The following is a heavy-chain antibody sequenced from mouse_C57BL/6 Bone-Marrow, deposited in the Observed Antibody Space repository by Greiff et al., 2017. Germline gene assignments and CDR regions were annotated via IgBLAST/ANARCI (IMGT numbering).Heavy chain of an antibody. D-gene: IGHD1-1*01. J-gene: IGHJ1*03. CDR3: TTDYYGSSPWYFDV. CDR2: IDPENGDT. CDR1: GYTFTSYW. Sequence: VQLQQPGAELVKPGASVKVSCKASGYTFTSYWMHWVKQRPEQGLEWIGWIDPENGDTEYASKFQGKATITADTSSNTAYLQLSSLTSEDTAVYYCTTDYYGSSPWYFDVWGTGTTVTVSS. V-gene: IGHV14-4*01.